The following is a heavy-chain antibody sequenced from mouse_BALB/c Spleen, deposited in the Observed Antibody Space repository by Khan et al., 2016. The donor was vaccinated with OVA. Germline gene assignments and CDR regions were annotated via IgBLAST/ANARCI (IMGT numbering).Heavy chain of an antibody. CDR3: ARGLNYYGSWFAY. Sequence: QIQLVQSGPELKKPGATVKISCKASGYTFTNFGLNWLKQAPGKALKWMGWINTSTGEPTYADDFKGRFAFSLATSASTAYLQINNRKKDDMATYFCARGLNYYGSWFAYWGQGTLVTVSA. J-gene: IGHJ3*01. D-gene: IGHD1-1*01. CDR2: INTSTGEP. CDR1: GYTFTNFG. V-gene: IGHV9-1*02.